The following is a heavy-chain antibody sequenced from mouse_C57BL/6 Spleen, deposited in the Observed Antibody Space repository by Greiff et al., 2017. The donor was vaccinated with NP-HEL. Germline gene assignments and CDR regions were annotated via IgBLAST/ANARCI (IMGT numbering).Heavy chain of an antibody. D-gene: IGHD2-3*01. CDR2: ISDGGSYT. Sequence: EVKLVESGGGLVKPGGSLKLSCAASGFTFSSYAMSWVRQTPEKRLEWVATISDGGSYTYYPDNVKGRFTISRDNAKNNLYLQMSHLKSEDTAMYYCARVYDGYPLDYWGQGTTLTVSS. J-gene: IGHJ2*01. CDR3: ARVYDGYPLDY. CDR1: GFTFSSYA. V-gene: IGHV5-4*03.